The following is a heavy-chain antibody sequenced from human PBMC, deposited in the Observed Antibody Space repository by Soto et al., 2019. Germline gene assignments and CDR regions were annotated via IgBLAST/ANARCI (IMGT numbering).Heavy chain of an antibody. Sequence: GESLKISCKGSGYSFTSYWIGWVRQMPGKGLEWMGIIYPGDSDTRYSPSFQGQVTISADKSISTAYLQWSSLKASDTAMYYCARHNPLRYCSSTSCYGGFDYWGQGTLVTVSS. J-gene: IGHJ4*02. CDR1: GYSFTSYW. CDR3: ARHNPLRYCSSTSCYGGFDY. D-gene: IGHD2-2*01. V-gene: IGHV5-51*01. CDR2: IYPGDSDT.